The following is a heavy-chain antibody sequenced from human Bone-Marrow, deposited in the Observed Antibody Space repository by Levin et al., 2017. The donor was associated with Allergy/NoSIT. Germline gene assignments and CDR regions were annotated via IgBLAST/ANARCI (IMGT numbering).Heavy chain of an antibody. CDR2: IWYDGSNK. J-gene: IGHJ4*02. Sequence: HSGGSLRLSCAASGFTFRSYGMHWVRQAPGKGLEWVAVIWYDGSNKFYADSVKGRFTISRDNSKNTLYLEMNSLRAEDTAVYYCARGLTVRTLDYWGQGTLVTVSS. V-gene: IGHV3-33*01. CDR3: ARGLTVRTLDY. D-gene: IGHD4-17*01. CDR1: GFTFRSYG.